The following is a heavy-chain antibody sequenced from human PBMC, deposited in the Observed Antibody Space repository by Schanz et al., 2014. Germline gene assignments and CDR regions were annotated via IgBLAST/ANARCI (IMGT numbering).Heavy chain of an antibody. CDR3: ARDKGGYYPFDY. J-gene: IGHJ4*02. V-gene: IGHV3-7*01. D-gene: IGHD3-3*01. CDR1: GFTFSTYW. Sequence: EVQLVESGGGLVQSGGSLRLSCAASGFTFSTYWMSWVRQAPGKGLEWVANIKQDESERSYVDSVKGRFTISRDNAKNSLYLQMNSLRAEDTAVYYCARDKGGYYPFDYWGQGTLVTVSS. CDR2: IKQDESER.